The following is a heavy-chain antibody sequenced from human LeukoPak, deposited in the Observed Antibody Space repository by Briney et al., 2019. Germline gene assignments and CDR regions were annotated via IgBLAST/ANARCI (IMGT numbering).Heavy chain of an antibody. V-gene: IGHV3-48*03. CDR3: ATIRRYYYDSSGYLDY. Sequence: GGYLRLSCAASGFTFSSYEMNWVRQAPGKGLEWVSYISSSGSTIYYADSVKGRFTISRDNAKNSLYLQMNSLRAEDTAVYYCATIRRYYYDSSGYLDYWGQGTLVTVSS. J-gene: IGHJ4*02. CDR2: ISSSGSTI. CDR1: GFTFSSYE. D-gene: IGHD3-22*01.